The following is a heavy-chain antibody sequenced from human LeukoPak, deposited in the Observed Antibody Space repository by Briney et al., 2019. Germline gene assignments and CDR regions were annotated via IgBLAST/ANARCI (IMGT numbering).Heavy chain of an antibody. J-gene: IGHJ3*02. CDR3: ARWDPSFDAFSDAFDI. CDR1: GGSISSYY. V-gene: IGHV4-4*07. Sequence: SETLSLTCTVSGGSISSYYWSWIRQPAGKGLESIGHISTSGSTNYNPSLKSRVTMSVDTSKNQFSLKLSSVTAADTAVYYCARWDPSFDAFSDAFDIWGQGTMVTVSS. D-gene: IGHD3-9*01. CDR2: ISTSGST.